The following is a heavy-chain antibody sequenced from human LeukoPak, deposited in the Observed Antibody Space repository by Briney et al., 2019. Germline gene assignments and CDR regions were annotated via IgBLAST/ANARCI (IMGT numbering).Heavy chain of an antibody. V-gene: IGHV1-3*01. CDR2: ISAGNGNT. D-gene: IGHD2-2*01. J-gene: IGHJ5*02. CDR1: GYTFTSYA. Sequence: ASVKVSCKASGYTFTSYAIHWVRQAPGQRLEWMGWISAGNGNTKYSQNFQGRVTFISNTSATTAFMELSSLRSEDAAVYYCARGYCSSTSCYDWFDPWGQGTLVTVSS. CDR3: ARGYCSSTSCYDWFDP.